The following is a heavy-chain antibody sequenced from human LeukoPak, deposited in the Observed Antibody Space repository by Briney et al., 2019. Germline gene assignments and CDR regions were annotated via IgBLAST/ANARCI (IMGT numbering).Heavy chain of an antibody. J-gene: IGHJ4*02. D-gene: IGHD6-19*01. V-gene: IGHV3-74*01. Sequence: PGGSLRLSCAASGFTFSSYWMHWVRQAPGKGLVWVSRINTEASSTSYADSVKGRFTISRDNAKNSLHLQMNSLRAEDTAVYYCARGWGYSSGWYEPYYFDYWGQGILVTVSS. CDR2: INTEASST. CDR3: ARGWGYSSGWYEPYYFDY. CDR1: GFTFSSYW.